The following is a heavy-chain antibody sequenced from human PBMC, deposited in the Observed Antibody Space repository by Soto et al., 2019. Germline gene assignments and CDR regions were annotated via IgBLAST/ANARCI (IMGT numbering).Heavy chain of an antibody. D-gene: IGHD6-19*01. J-gene: IGHJ3*02. CDR3: AREKWLVRRNDPFDI. Sequence: QVQLVQSGAEVKKPGASVKVSCKASGYTFINYYMHWVRQAPGRGLEWMGIINPNGGSTTYAQKFQGRVTLTRDTSTNTVNMELSSLRSEDTAVYYCAREKWLVRRNDPFDIWGQGTMVTVSS. CDR2: INPNGGST. CDR1: GYTFINYY. V-gene: IGHV1-46*01.